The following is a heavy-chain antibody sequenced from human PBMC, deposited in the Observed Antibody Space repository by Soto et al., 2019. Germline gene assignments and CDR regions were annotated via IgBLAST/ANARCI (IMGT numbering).Heavy chain of an antibody. D-gene: IGHD2-2*01. CDR1: GGPISSGGYS. J-gene: IGHJ4*02. CDR3: DRVPDY. CDR2: MYYSGST. Sequence: QLQLQESGSGLVKPSQTLSLTCAVSGGPISSGGYSWRWIRQPPRKGLEWIGYMYYSGSTYYNLSIKSGVTISIDRTKNQFSLELSTVTAAGAGVYYCDRVPDYWGQGILVTVSS. V-gene: IGHV4-30-2*01.